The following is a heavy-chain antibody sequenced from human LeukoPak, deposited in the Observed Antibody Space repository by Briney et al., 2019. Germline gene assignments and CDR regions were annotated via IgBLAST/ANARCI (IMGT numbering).Heavy chain of an antibody. D-gene: IGHD2-15*01. CDR1: GYTFTSYY. CDR3: ARGVVFKSSSWYDT. V-gene: IGHV1-46*01. CDR2: INPSGGST. J-gene: IGHJ5*02. Sequence: ASVKVSCKASGYTFTSYYMHWLRQPPAQGLEWMGIINPSGGSTRYAQKFQGRVTMTTATSTSTVYMELSSLRSEDTGVYYCARGVVFKSSSWYDTWGQGTLVTVSS.